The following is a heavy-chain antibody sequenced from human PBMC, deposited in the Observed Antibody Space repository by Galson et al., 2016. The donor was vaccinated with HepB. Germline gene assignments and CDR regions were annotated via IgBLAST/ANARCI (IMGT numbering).Heavy chain of an antibody. D-gene: IGHD5-18*01. J-gene: IGHJ4*02. CDR1: GFTFSRAW. CDR3: TTSSTLGYTYGPSAY. Sequence: SLRLSCAASGFTFSRAWMNWVRQAPGKGLEWVGRVKSYTDGGTTDYAAPMKGRFSLSRDESNNRLYLQMNSLKTEDTAVYYCTTSSTLGYTYGPSAYWGRGTLVAVSS. CDR2: VKSYTDGGTT. V-gene: IGHV3-15*01.